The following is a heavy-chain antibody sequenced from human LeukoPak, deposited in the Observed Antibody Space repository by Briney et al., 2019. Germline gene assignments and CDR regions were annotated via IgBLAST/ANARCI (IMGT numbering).Heavy chain of an antibody. D-gene: IGHD2-15*01. J-gene: IGHJ6*02. CDR3: ARTVGGYGMDV. V-gene: IGHV5-51*01. Sequence: GESLKISCNGSGYSFATYWIGWVRQMPAEGLEWMGIIYPADSDSRSSPSFQGQVTVSADKSISTAYLQWRSLKASDTAMYYCARTVGGYGMDVWGQGTTVTVSS. CDR1: GYSFATYW. CDR2: IYPADSDS.